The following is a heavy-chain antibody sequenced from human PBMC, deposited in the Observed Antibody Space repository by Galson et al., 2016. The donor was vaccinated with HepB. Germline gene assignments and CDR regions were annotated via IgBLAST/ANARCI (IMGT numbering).Heavy chain of an antibody. CDR2: LTSTSSYK. Sequence: SLRLSCAASGFTFSSYAMHWVRQAPGKGLEWVSSLTSTSSYKYYKDSVKGRFTISRDNARNLVHLHMNSLRAEDTAVYYCARGLSLPFDYWGQGTLVTVSS. CDR3: ARGLSLPFDY. CDR1: GFTFSSYA. V-gene: IGHV3-21*01. D-gene: IGHD3-16*02. J-gene: IGHJ4*02.